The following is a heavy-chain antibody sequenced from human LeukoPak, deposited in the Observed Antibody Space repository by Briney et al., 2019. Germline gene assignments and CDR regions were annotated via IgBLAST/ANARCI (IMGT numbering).Heavy chain of an antibody. V-gene: IGHV3-33*01. Sequence: GGSLTLSCAASGFTFSSYGMHWFRHPPGKGLEWVAVIWYDGSNKYYADSVKGRFTISRDNSKNTLYLQMNSLRAEDTAVYYCTVRDEYCSGGSCYRDYYYYGMDVWGKGTTVTVSS. CDR1: GFTFSSYG. CDR3: TVRDEYCSGGSCYRDYYYYGMDV. D-gene: IGHD2-15*01. CDR2: IWYDGSNK. J-gene: IGHJ6*04.